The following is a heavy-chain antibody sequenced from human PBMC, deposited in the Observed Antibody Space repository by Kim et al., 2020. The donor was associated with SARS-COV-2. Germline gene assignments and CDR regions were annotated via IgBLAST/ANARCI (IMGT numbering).Heavy chain of an antibody. Sequence: GGSLRLSCAASGFTFNNYAMRWVRQAPGKGLEWVSGIRDSGGSTKYADSVKGRFSISRDNSKNTLYLQMDSLRAEDTAVYYCAKVTSGNSGWFEYFQHWGQGTLVTVSS. V-gene: IGHV3-23*01. CDR2: IRDSGGST. CDR1: GFTFNNYA. CDR3: AKVTSGNSGWFEYFQH. D-gene: IGHD6-19*01. J-gene: IGHJ1*01.